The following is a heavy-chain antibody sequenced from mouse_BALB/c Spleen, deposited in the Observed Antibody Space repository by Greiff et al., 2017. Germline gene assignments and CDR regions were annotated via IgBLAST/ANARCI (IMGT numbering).Heavy chain of an antibody. Sequence: VKLMESGPELVKPGASVKISCKASGYAFSSSWMNWVKQRPGQGLEWIGRIYPGDGDTNYNGKFKGKATLTADKSSSTAYMQLSSLTSVDSAVYFCARNLPWFAYWGQGTLVTVSA. CDR2: IYPGDGDT. J-gene: IGHJ3*01. V-gene: IGHV1-82*01. CDR1: GYAFSSSW. CDR3: ARNLPWFAY.